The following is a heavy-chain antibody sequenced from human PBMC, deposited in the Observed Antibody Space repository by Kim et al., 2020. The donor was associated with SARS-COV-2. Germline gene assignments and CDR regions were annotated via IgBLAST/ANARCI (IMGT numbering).Heavy chain of an antibody. D-gene: IGHD2-21*02. Sequence: GGSLRLSCAASGFTFSSYAMSWVRQAPGKGLEWVSAISGSGGSTYYSDSVKGRFTISRDNSKNTLYLQMNSLRAEDTAVYYCAKAQGYVVVTAIRLDYWGQGTLVTVSS. V-gene: IGHV3-23*01. CDR1: GFTFSSYA. J-gene: IGHJ4*02. CDR2: ISGSGGST. CDR3: AKAQGYVVVTAIRLDY.